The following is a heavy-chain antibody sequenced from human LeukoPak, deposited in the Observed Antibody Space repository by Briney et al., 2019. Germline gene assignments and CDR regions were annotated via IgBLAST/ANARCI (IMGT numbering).Heavy chain of an antibody. CDR1: GFTFSSYD. Sequence: GGSLRLSCVASGFTFSSYDMTWVRQAPGRRLEWVSSIRPSGDNTYYGDSVKGRFTISRDNSKSAVYLQMNNMRVDDTAVYYCARVGGWHWFDPWGQGTLVTVSS. CDR3: ARVGGWHWFDP. CDR2: IRPSGDNT. V-gene: IGHV3-23*01. D-gene: IGHD1-26*01. J-gene: IGHJ5*02.